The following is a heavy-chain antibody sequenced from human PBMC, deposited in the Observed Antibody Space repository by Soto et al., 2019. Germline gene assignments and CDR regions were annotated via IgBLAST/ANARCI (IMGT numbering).Heavy chain of an antibody. D-gene: IGHD5-12*01. V-gene: IGHV3-33*01. Sequence: QVQLVESGGGVVQPGRSLRLSCAASGFTFSSYGMYWVRQAPGKGLEWVAVIWYDGSNKYYADSVKGRFTISRDNSKNTLYLQMNSLRAEDTAVYYCARDSGLLLDYWGQGTLVTVSS. CDR1: GFTFSSYG. CDR2: IWYDGSNK. J-gene: IGHJ4*02. CDR3: ARDSGLLLDY.